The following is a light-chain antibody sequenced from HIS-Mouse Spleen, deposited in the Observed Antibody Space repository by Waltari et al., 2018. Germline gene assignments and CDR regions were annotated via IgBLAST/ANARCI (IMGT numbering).Light chain of an antibody. CDR3: YSTDSSGNPVV. CDR2: EDS. J-gene: IGLJ2*01. V-gene: IGLV3-10*01. Sequence: SYELTQPPSVSVSPGQTARITCAGDALPKKYAYWYQQQSGQAPVLVIYEDSQRPSGIPGRFSGSSSGTMATLTISGAQVEDEADYYCYSTDSSGNPVVFGGGTKLTVL. CDR1: ALPKKY.